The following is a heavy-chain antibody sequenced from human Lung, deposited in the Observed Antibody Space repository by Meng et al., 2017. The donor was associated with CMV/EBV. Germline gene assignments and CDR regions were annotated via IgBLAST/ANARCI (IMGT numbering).Heavy chain of an antibody. CDR3: ARSVDTAMATGWFDP. CDR2: INPNSGGT. J-gene: IGHJ5*02. Sequence: SGYTFTGYYMHWVRQAPGQGLEWMGWINPNSGGTNYAQKFRGRVTMTRDTSISTAYMELSRLRSDDTAVYYCARSVDTAMATGWFDPWGQGTLVTVSS. V-gene: IGHV1-2*02. D-gene: IGHD5-18*01. CDR1: GYTFTGYY.